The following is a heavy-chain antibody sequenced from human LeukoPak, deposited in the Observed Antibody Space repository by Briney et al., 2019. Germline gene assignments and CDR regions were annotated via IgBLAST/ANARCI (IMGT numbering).Heavy chain of an antibody. CDR1: GFTLSSYS. CDR3: SKGLTFYWCGVAGEYDDLVL. V-gene: IGHV3-23*01. D-gene: IGHD2-15*01. Sequence: GGSLRLSCAASGFTLSSYSSSCVRQAPGKGLEWVSAISGSGGSTYYADSVKGRFTISRDNSKNTLYLQMNSLRAEETAVYYWSKGLTFYWCGVAGEYDDLVLWVEGTMVTVSS. J-gene: IGHJ3*01. CDR2: ISGSGGST.